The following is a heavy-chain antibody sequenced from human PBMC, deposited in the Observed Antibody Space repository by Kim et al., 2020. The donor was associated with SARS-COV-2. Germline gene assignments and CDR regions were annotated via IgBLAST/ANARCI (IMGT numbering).Heavy chain of an antibody. Sequence: DSVKGRFTISRDNAKNSLYLQMNSLRAEDTAVYYCARAGIQPLFLVGMDVWGQGTTVTVSS. CDR3: ARAGIQPLFLVGMDV. J-gene: IGHJ6*02. D-gene: IGHD5-18*01. V-gene: IGHV3-11*01.